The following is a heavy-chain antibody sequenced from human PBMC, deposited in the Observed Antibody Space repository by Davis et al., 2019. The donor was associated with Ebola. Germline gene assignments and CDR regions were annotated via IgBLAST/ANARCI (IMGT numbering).Heavy chain of an antibody. Sequence: AASVKVSCKASGYTFTSYYMHWVRQAPGQGLEWMGIINPSGGSTSYAQKFQGRVTMTRDTSISTAYMELSRLRSDDTAVYYCARAMYYDFWSGYDYWGQGTLVTVSS. D-gene: IGHD3-3*01. V-gene: IGHV1-46*01. J-gene: IGHJ4*02. CDR1: GYTFTSYY. CDR3: ARAMYYDFWSGYDY. CDR2: INPSGGST.